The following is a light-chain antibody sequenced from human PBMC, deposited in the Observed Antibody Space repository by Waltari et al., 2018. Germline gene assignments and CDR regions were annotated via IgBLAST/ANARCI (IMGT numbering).Light chain of an antibody. CDR1: SSDVGSYNL. V-gene: IGLV2-23*02. Sequence: QSALTQPASVSGSPGQSITISCTGTSSDVGSYNLVSWYQQHPDKAPKLMVYEVSNRASGVSGGFCGSKSGNTASLTISGLQAEDEADYYCCSYAGSDTFVVLGGGTKLTVL. CDR2: EVS. J-gene: IGLJ2*01. CDR3: CSYAGSDTFVV.